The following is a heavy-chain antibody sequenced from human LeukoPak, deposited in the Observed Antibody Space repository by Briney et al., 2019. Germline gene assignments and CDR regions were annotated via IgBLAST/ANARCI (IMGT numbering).Heavy chain of an antibody. CDR1: GYTFSNYA. Sequence: GASVKVSCKASGYTFSNYAIHWVRQAPGQRFEWMGWINAGNGHTKYSQNFQGRVTIIRDSSASTAYMELSSLTSEDTAVYYCARGIWSARTVDYYLDYWGQGTLVTVSS. CDR2: INAGNGHT. CDR3: ARGIWSARTVDYYLDY. J-gene: IGHJ4*02. V-gene: IGHV1-3*01. D-gene: IGHD2-21*01.